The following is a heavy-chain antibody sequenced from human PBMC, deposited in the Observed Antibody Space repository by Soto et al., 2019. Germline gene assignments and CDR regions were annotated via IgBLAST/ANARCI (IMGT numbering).Heavy chain of an antibody. CDR1: GFTFSSYA. CDR3: AKDLGLAAAGTSRNWFDP. J-gene: IGHJ5*02. V-gene: IGHV3-23*01. Sequence: GGFLRLSCAASGFTFSSYAMSWVRQAPGKGLEWVSAISGSGGSTYYADSVKGRFTISRDNSKNTLYLQMNSLRAEDTAVYYCAKDLGLAAAGTSRNWFDPWGQGTLVTVSS. D-gene: IGHD6-13*01. CDR2: ISGSGGST.